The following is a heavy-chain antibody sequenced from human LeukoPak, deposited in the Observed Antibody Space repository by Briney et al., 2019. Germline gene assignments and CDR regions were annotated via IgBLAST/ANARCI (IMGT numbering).Heavy chain of an antibody. CDR2: TYYRSKWNI. J-gene: IGHJ3*02. Sequence: SQTLSLTCAISGDSVSNSIAAWHWIRQSPSRGLEWLGRTYYRSKWNIDYAISVQGRLTINADTSKNQFSLQLDSVTPEDTAVYYCARASSWYPADAFDIWGQGTMVTVSS. CDR3: ARASSWYPADAFDI. CDR1: GDSVSNSIAA. D-gene: IGHD6-13*01. V-gene: IGHV6-1*01.